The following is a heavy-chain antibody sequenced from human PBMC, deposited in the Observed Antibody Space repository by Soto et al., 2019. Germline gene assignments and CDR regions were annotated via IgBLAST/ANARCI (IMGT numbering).Heavy chain of an antibody. CDR2: INPSGGST. D-gene: IGHD3-10*01. J-gene: IGHJ6*02. Sequence: ASVKVSCKASGYTFTSYYMHWVRQAPGQGLEWMGIINPSGGSTSYAQKFQGRVTMTRDTSTSTAYMELGSLRSEDTAVYYCARAFLCFGESEFAYGMDVWGQGTTVTVSS. CDR3: ARAFLCFGESEFAYGMDV. V-gene: IGHV1-46*01. CDR1: GYTFTSYY.